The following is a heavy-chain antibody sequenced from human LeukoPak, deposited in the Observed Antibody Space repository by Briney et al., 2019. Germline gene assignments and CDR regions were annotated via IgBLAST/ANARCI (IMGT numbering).Heavy chain of an antibody. D-gene: IGHD1-1*01. CDR2: IGSSGNHI. CDR3: ARTAISDDDSHPGV. Sequence: GGSLRLSCAASGFTFSSYSMNWVRQAPGKGLEWVSVIGSSGNHIYYADSVKGRFTISRDNAKNSLFLQMNSLRVDDTAVYYCARTAISDDDSHPGVWGQGTLVTVSS. CDR1: GFTFSSYS. J-gene: IGHJ4*02. V-gene: IGHV3-21*01.